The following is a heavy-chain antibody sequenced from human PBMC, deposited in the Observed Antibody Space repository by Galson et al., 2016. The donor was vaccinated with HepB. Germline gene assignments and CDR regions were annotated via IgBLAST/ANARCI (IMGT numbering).Heavy chain of an antibody. Sequence: SLRLSCAASGFTFSSYAMHWVRQAPGKGLEWVAVIPNAGGNKYYADSVRGRFTISRDDSKNTLFLQMNSLTTEDTAVYFCARDWLELRHYYYMDVWGKGTTVTVSS. J-gene: IGHJ6*03. D-gene: IGHD1-7*01. CDR1: GFTFSSYA. CDR2: IPNAGGNK. V-gene: IGHV3-30-3*01. CDR3: ARDWLELRHYYYMDV.